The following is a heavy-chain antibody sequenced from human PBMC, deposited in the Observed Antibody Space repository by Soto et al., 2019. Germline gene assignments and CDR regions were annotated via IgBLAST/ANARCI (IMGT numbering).Heavy chain of an antibody. CDR2: IYYSGST. D-gene: IGHD6-13*01. Sequence: TLSLTCTVSGVSISNGDYYWTWIRQHPVKGLEWVGYIYYSGSTYSNPSLKSRVTISVATSKNQFSLRLSSVTAADTAVYYCARIKGGAAGNFDYWGRGALVTVSS. CDR3: ARIKGGAAGNFDY. V-gene: IGHV4-31*03. J-gene: IGHJ4*02. CDR1: GVSISNGDYY.